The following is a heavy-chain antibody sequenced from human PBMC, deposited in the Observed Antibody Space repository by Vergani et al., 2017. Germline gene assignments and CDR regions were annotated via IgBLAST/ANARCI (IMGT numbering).Heavy chain of an antibody. Sequence: QVQLQESGPGLVKPSETLSLTCTVSGGSISSNYWSWLRQPPGKGLEWIGYIYYSGSTNYNPSLKSRVTISVDTSKNQFSLKLSSVTAADTAVYYCARGSGSGSYYYYYYGMDVWGQGTTVTVSS. J-gene: IGHJ6*02. CDR1: GGSISSNY. V-gene: IGHV4-59*01. CDR2: IYYSGST. D-gene: IGHD3-10*01. CDR3: ARGSGSGSYYYYYYGMDV.